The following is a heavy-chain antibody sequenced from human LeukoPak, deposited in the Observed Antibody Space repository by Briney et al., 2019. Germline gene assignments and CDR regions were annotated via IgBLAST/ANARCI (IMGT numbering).Heavy chain of an antibody. CDR2: ISNSGST. CDR1: GGSISSGGYF. D-gene: IGHD1-1*01. Sequence: PSETLSLTCTVSGGSISSGGYFWSWIRQHPGKGLEWVGYISNSGSTSYNPSLKSRVTLSVDTSKNQFSLKLSSVTAVDTAVYYCARADNWNAFEYWGQGTLVPVSS. CDR3: ARADNWNAFEY. J-gene: IGHJ4*02. V-gene: IGHV4-31*03.